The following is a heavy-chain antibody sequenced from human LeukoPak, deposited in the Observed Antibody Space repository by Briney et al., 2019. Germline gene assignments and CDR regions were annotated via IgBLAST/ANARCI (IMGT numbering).Heavy chain of an antibody. CDR1: GFTFSESY. V-gene: IGHV3-11*03. Sequence: GWALRLSCAASGFTFSESYMSWIRQAPGKGLEWISYISGSGGSTNYADSVEGRFTISRGNASNSLYLQMNSLRAEDTAVYYCARLDSGYLPDYWGQGTLVTVSS. D-gene: IGHD5-12*01. CDR3: ARLDSGYLPDY. J-gene: IGHJ4*02. CDR2: ISGSGGST.